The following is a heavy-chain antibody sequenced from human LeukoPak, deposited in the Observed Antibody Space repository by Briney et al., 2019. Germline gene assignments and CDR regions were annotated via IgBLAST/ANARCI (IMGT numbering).Heavy chain of an antibody. CDR1: GGTFSSYA. J-gene: IGHJ6*03. CDR2: ISAYNGNT. D-gene: IGHD1-7*01. CDR3: ARVITGTSYYYYYCMDV. Sequence: ASVKVSCKASGGTFSSYAISWVRQAPGQGPEWMGWISAYNGNTNYAQKLQGRVTMTTDTSTSTAYMELRSLRSDDTAVYYCARVITGTSYYYYYCMDVWGKGTTVTVSS. V-gene: IGHV1-18*01.